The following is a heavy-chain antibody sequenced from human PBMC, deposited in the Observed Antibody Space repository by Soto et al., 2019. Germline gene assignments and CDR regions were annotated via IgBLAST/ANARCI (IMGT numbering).Heavy chain of an antibody. CDR3: ARDHLYVSAATYYYFGMDV. CDR1: GYTFTSYG. CDR2: ISAYNGNT. D-gene: IGHD2-2*01. V-gene: IGHV1-18*01. J-gene: IGHJ6*02. Sequence: ASVKVSCKASGYTFTSYGISWVRQASGQGLVWMGWISAYNGNTNYAQKLQGSDTMTTDTSTSTAYMELRSLRSDDTAVYYCARDHLYVSAATYYYFGMDVWGQGTTVTVSS.